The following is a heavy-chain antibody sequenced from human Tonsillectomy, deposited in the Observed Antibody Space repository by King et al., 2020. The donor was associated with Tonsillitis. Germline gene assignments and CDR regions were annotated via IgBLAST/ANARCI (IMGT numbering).Heavy chain of an antibody. V-gene: IGHV3-13*01. D-gene: IGHD2-2*01. CDR3: ARGGVVVPAAIYYYGMDV. Sequence: VQLVESGGGLVQPGGSLRLSCAASGFTVSSYDMHWVRQATGKVLEWVSAIVTAGDTYYPGSVKGRFTSSRENAKNSLYLQMNSLRAGDTAVYYCARGGVVVPAAIYYYGMDVWGQGTTVTVSS. CDR2: IVTAGDT. J-gene: IGHJ6*02. CDR1: GFTVSSYD.